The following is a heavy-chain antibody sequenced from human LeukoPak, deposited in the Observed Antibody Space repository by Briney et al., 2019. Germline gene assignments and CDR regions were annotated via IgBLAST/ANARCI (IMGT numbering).Heavy chain of an antibody. D-gene: IGHD4-11*01. V-gene: IGHV1-18*01. J-gene: IGHJ5*02. CDR3: ARVNNYFDP. CDR2: ITPYNGYT. CDR1: GYTFTNYG. Sequence: ASVKVSCKASGYTFTNYGISWVRPAPGQGLEWMGWITPYNGYTNYAQKLQGRVSLATDTSTSTAYMELRSLTSDDTVVYYCARVNNYFDPWGPGTLVTVSS.